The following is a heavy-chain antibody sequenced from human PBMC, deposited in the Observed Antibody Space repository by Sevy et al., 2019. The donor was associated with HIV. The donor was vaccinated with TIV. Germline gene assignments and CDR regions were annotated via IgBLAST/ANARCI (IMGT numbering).Heavy chain of an antibody. J-gene: IGHJ4*02. CDR2: ISGSGVSK. V-gene: IGHV3-23*01. CDR1: RFTLRSYA. Sequence: GGSLRLSCAASRFTLRSYAMSWVRQAPGKGLEWVSAISGSGVSKYYADSLKGRFTISRDNSKNTLYLQMNSLRAEDTAVYYCAKDVRYDSSGYFDYWGQGILVTVSS. D-gene: IGHD3-22*01. CDR3: AKDVRYDSSGYFDY.